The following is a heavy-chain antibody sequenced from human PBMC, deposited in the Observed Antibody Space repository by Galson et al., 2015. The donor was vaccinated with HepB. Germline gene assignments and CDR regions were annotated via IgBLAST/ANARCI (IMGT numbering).Heavy chain of an antibody. CDR1: EFDFNKYG. Sequence: SVKLSCKASEFDFNKYGLSWVRQAPGQGLEWMALVSGYDGSANSAPTFQGRVTMTTQTSTGTAFMEMRSLRADDTAVYYCARGLRLELQLNNYYSYGMDVWGQGTAVVVS. V-gene: IGHV1-18*01. D-gene: IGHD1-7*01. CDR3: ARGLRLELQLNNYYSYGMDV. J-gene: IGHJ6*02. CDR2: VSGYDGSA.